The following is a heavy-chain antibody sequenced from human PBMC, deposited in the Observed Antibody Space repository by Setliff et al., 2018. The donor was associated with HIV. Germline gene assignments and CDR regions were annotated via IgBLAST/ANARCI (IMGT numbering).Heavy chain of an antibody. CDR2: ISYDGSNK. J-gene: IGHJ1*01. V-gene: IGHV3-30*04. D-gene: IGHD6-19*01. CDR1: GFTFSSYA. Sequence: LRLSCTASGFTFSSYAMHWVRQAPGKGLEWVAVISYDGSNKYYADSVKGRFTISRDNSKNTLYLQMNSLRAEDTAVYYCARDSSGWYWKYFQHWGQGTLVTVSS. CDR3: ARDSSGWYWKYFQH.